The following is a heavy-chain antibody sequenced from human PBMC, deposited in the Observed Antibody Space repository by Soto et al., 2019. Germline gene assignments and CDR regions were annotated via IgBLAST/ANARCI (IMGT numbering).Heavy chain of an antibody. V-gene: IGHV4-39*02. D-gene: IGHD1-26*01. CDR2: IYYSGST. J-gene: IGHJ4*03. Sequence: PSETLSLTCTVSVGSISGSSYYWGGIRQPPGKGLEWIGNIYYSGSTYYNPSLKSRVTISVDTSKNQFSLKLSSVTAADTAVYYCARDAVDSGTSTTAFNTWGHETVVTISS. CDR3: ARDAVDSGTSTTAFNT. CDR1: VGSISGSSYY.